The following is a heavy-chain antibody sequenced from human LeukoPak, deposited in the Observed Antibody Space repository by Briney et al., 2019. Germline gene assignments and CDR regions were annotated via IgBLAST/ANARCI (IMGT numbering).Heavy chain of an antibody. CDR2: INHTGNT. Sequence: SETLSLTCAVSGGSFGGYYWSWIRQPPGKGLEWLGEINHTGNTNYNPSLKSRVTISVDTSKNQFSLKLSSVTAADTAVYYCARHCSGGSCYSYYFDYWGQGTLVTVSS. CDR1: GGSFGGYY. J-gene: IGHJ4*02. CDR3: ARHCSGGSCYSYYFDY. V-gene: IGHV4-34*01. D-gene: IGHD2-15*01.